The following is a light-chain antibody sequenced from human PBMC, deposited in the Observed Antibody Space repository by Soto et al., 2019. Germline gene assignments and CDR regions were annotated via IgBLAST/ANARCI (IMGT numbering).Light chain of an antibody. CDR3: IQGTHWPPLT. CDR2: DVS. V-gene: IGKV2-30*01. Sequence: DVVMTQSPLSLPVTLGQPASISCRSSQSLVYSDGNTYLNWFQQRPGRSPRRLIYDVSNRDSGVPDRFSGSGSGTDCTRKITRVEAGDVGVYYCIQGTHWPPLTFGQGTRLEIK. J-gene: IGKJ5*01. CDR1: QSLVYSDGNTY.